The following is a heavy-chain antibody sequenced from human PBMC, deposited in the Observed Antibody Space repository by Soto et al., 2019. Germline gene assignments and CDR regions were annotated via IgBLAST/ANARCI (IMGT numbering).Heavy chain of an antibody. CDR2: IIPIFGTA. Sequence: QVQLVQSGAEVKKPGSSVKVSCKASGGTFSSCAINWVRQAPGQVLEWMGGIIPIFGTANYAHNFQGRVTITADKSTNPAYMELRSQRSEDTAVYYCASSPPPTVTMYSRYFDLWGRGTLVTVSS. CDR3: ASSPPPTVTMYSRYFDL. V-gene: IGHV1-69*14. D-gene: IGHD4-17*01. J-gene: IGHJ2*01. CDR1: GGTFSSCA.